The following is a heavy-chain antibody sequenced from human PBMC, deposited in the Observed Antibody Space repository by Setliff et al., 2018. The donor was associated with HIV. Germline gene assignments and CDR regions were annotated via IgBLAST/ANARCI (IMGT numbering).Heavy chain of an antibody. D-gene: IGHD6-19*01. CDR3: VAGSGWLIDY. Sequence: PGGSLRLSCAGSGFTFSNYVMYWLRQAPGEGLEWVSSISGNSDHIYYADSVKGRFTISIDNAKNSLSLQMNSLRAEDTAVYFCVAGSGWLIDYWGQGTLVTVSS. CDR1: GFTFSNYV. CDR2: ISGNSDHI. J-gene: IGHJ4*02. V-gene: IGHV3-21*01.